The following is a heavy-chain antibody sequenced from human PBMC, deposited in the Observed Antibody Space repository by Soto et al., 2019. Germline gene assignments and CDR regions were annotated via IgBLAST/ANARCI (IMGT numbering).Heavy chain of an antibody. D-gene: IGHD3-10*01. V-gene: IGHV3-33*01. Sequence: VQLVESGGGVVQPGRSLRLSCAASGFTFSSYGMHWVRQAPGKGLEWVAVIWYDGSNKYYADSVKGRFTISRDNSKNTLYLQMNSLRAEDTAVYYCARDQRGGVRGVISNYWGQGTLVTVSS. CDR2: IWYDGSNK. CDR3: ARDQRGGVRGVISNY. CDR1: GFTFSSYG. J-gene: IGHJ4*02.